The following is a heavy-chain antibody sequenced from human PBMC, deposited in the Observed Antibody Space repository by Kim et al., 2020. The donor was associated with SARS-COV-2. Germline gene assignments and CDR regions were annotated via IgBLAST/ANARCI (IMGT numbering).Heavy chain of an antibody. CDR2: ISSNGGST. CDR3: ARGEVPSIAAAGTDY. J-gene: IGHJ4*02. CDR1: GFTFSSYA. D-gene: IGHD6-13*01. V-gene: IGHV3-64*01. Sequence: GGSLRLSCAASGFTFSSYAMHWVRQAPGKGLEYVSAISSNGGSTYYANSVKGRFTISRDNSKNTLYLQMGSLRAEDMAVYYCARGEVPSIAAAGTDYWGQGTLVTVSS.